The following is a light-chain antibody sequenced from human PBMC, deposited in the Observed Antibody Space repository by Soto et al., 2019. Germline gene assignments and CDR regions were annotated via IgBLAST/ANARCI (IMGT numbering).Light chain of an antibody. Sequence: EIVMTQSPATLSVSPGERATLSCRASQSISSNLAWYQQKPGQAPRLLIYGASTGATGIPARFSGSGSGTEFTLSISSLQSEDFAVYYCQQYNIWPLTFGGGTKVEIK. J-gene: IGKJ4*01. CDR2: GAS. CDR3: QQYNIWPLT. CDR1: QSISSN. V-gene: IGKV3-15*01.